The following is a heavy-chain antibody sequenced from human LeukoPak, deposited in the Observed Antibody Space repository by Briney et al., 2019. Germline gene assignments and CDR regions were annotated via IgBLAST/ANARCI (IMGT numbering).Heavy chain of an antibody. D-gene: IGHD1-26*01. V-gene: IGHV3-48*02. Sequence: GGSLRLSCAASGFTFSSYSMNWVRQAPGKGLEWVSHITASGTAMFYADSVKGRFTIPRDNAKNSLYLQMNSLRDEDTAVYYCASSGSYRFDYWGQGTLVTVSS. J-gene: IGHJ4*02. CDR3: ASSGSYRFDY. CDR2: ITASGTAM. CDR1: GFTFSSYS.